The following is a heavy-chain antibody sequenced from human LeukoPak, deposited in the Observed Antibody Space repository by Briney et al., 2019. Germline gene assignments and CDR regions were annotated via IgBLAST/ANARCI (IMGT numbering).Heavy chain of an antibody. CDR1: GFTFSSYS. CDR3: ARDADSSSYPDY. V-gene: IGHV3-21*01. D-gene: IGHD6-13*01. Sequence: GGSLRLSCAASGFTFSSYSRNWVRQAPGKGLEWVSSISSSSSYIYYADSVKGRFTISRDNAKNSLYLQMNSLRAEDTAVYYCARDADSSSYPDYWGQGTLVTVSS. CDR2: ISSSSSYI. J-gene: IGHJ4*02.